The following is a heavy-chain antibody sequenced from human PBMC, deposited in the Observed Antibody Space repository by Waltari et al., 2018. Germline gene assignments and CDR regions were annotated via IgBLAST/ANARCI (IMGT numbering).Heavy chain of an antibody. J-gene: IGHJ3*02. V-gene: IGHV1-46*01. CDR1: VLSFTNNF. D-gene: IGHD1-1*01. CDR2: INPSGGST. CDR3: ARDGDDHAFDI. Sequence: QVQLVQSGAEVKMPGASVKVSCKASVLSFTNNFFHWVRQAPGQGLEGMGIINPSGGSTSYAQKFRGRVTMTRDTSTNTLYMELSSLKSKDTAVYYCARDGDDHAFDIWGQGTMVTVSS.